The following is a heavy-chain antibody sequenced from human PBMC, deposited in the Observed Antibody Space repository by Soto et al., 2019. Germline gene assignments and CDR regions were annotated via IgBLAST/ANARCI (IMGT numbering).Heavy chain of an antibody. D-gene: IGHD1-7*01. J-gene: IGHJ4*02. CDR3: AKDRVGGTFYTPLGF. V-gene: IGHV3-30*18. CDR2: ITYDGSNK. Sequence: GGSLRLSCQASGVNFDNYGMHWGRQAPGKGLEWVAVITYDGSNKYYADSVKGRFTISRDNSKNTLSLHLNTLKPEDTAVYHCAKDRVGGTFYTPLGFWGQGTLVTVSS. CDR1: GVNFDNYG.